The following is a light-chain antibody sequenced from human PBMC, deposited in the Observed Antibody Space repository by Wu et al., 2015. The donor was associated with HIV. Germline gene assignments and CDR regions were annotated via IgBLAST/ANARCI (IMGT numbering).Light chain of an antibody. J-gene: IGKJ5*01. CDR2: DAS. CDR3: QQRRTWPLT. Sequence: DIVLTQSPATLSLSPGERATLSCRASQNVNNYLAWYQQKRGQAPRLLLYDASNRAKGIPARFTGSGSGTDFTLTINSVEPEDFAVYYCQQRRTWPLTFGQGTRLE. CDR1: QNVNNY. V-gene: IGKV3-11*01.